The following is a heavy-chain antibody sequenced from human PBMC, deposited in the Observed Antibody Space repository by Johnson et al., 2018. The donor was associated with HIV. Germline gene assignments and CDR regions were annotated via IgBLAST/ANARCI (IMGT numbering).Heavy chain of an antibody. CDR2: INWNGCST. CDR3: ASRPGLYYYDSSGFDAFDI. J-gene: IGHJ3*02. CDR1: GFTFDDYG. Sequence: EQLVESGGGVVRPGGSLSLSCAASGFTFDDYGMSWVRQAPGKGLAWVSGINWNGCSTGYADSAKGRFPISRHNAKNSLYLQMNSLRAEDTALYYCASRPGLYYYDSSGFDAFDIWGQGTMVTVSS. D-gene: IGHD3-22*01. V-gene: IGHV3-20*04.